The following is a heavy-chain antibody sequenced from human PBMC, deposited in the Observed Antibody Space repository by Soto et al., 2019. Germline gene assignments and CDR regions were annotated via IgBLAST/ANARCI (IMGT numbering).Heavy chain of an antibody. V-gene: IGHV4-61*01. D-gene: IGHD3-3*01. Sequence: SETLSLTCTVSGGSVSSGSYYWRWIRKPPGKGLEWIGYIYYSGSTNYNPSLKSRVTISVDTSRNQFSLKLSSVTAADTAVYYCARLSFFHCLITIFGPPPQSSYMDVCGKGTTVTVSS. CDR2: IYYSGST. J-gene: IGHJ6*03. CDR3: ARLSFFHCLITIFGPPPQSSYMDV. CDR1: GGSVSSGSYY.